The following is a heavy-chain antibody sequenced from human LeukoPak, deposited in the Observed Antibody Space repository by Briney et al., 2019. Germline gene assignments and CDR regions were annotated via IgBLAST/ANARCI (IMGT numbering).Heavy chain of an antibody. J-gene: IGHJ4*02. CDR1: GFTFSNAW. Sequence: GGSLRLSCAASGFTFSNAWMSWVRQAPGKGLEWVANIKQDGSEKYYVDSVKGRFTISRDNAKNSLYLQMNSLRAEDTAVYYCARAIMITFGGVIPGRYWGQGTLVTVSS. CDR3: ARAIMITFGGVIPGRY. D-gene: IGHD3-16*02. V-gene: IGHV3-7*01. CDR2: IKQDGSEK.